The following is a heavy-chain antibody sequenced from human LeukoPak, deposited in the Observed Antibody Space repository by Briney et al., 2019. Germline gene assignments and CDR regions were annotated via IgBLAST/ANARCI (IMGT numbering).Heavy chain of an antibody. CDR2: IYYSGST. CDR3: AAISSWYYRFDY. J-gene: IGHJ4*02. V-gene: IGHV4-31*03. CDR1: GGSISSGGYY. D-gene: IGHD6-13*01. Sequence: PSQTLSLTCTVSGGSISSGGYYWSWIRQHPGKGLEWIGYIYYSGSTYYNLSLKSRVTISVDTSKNQFSLKLSSVTAADTAVYYCAAISSWYYRFDYWGQGTLVTVSS.